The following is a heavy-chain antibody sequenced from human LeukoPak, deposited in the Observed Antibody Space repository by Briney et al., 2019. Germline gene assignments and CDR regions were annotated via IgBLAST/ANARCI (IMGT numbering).Heavy chain of an antibody. J-gene: IGHJ4*02. CDR1: GFTFSSYS. V-gene: IGHV3-7*01. D-gene: IGHD3-22*01. Sequence: PGGSLRLSCAASGFTFSSYSMNWVRQAPGKGLEWVAYVKPDGSEKSYVDSVKGRFTISGDNAQNSLYLQMNSLRAEDTAVYYCARDRGYYVFDYWGQGTLVTVSS. CDR3: ARDRGYYVFDY. CDR2: VKPDGSEK.